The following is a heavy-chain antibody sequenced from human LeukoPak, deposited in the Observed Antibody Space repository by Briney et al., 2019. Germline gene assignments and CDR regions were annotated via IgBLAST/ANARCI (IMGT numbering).Heavy chain of an antibody. D-gene: IGHD3-22*01. CDR3: ARENPSGYYNRPIDY. Sequence: PSETLSLTCTVSGASISSYYWSWIRQPPGKGLEWIGGIYYSGSIKYNPSLKSRVTMSVDTSKNQFSLKLSSVTAADTAIYYCARENPSGYYNRPIDYWGQGTLVTVSS. CDR2: IYYSGSI. J-gene: IGHJ4*02. V-gene: IGHV4-59*01. CDR1: GASISSYY.